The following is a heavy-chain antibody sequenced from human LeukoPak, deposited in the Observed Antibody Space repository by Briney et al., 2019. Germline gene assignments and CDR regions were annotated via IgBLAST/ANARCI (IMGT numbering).Heavy chain of an antibody. J-gene: IGHJ4*02. CDR3: AKGGVYGDYYFDY. Sequence: GGSLRLSCAASGFTFSTYTMSWVRQAPGKGLEWVSVISGSGGDTYYADSVKGRFTISGDNSKNTVYLQMNSLRAEDTALYYCAKGGVYGDYYFDYWGQGTLVTVSS. V-gene: IGHV3-23*01. CDR1: GFTFSTYT. CDR2: ISGSGGDT. D-gene: IGHD4-17*01.